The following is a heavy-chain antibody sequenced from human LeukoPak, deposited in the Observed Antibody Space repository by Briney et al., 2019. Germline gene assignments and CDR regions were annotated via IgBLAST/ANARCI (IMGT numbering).Heavy chain of an antibody. V-gene: IGHV1-18*01. Sequence: ASVKVSCKASGYTFTSYGVSWVRQAPGQGLEWMGWISAYNGNTNYAQKLQGRVTMTTDTSTSTAYMELRSLRSDDTAVYCCARVPGLDWYFDLWGRGTLVTVSS. CDR3: ARVPGLDWYFDL. D-gene: IGHD1-14*01. CDR2: ISAYNGNT. J-gene: IGHJ2*01. CDR1: GYTFTSYG.